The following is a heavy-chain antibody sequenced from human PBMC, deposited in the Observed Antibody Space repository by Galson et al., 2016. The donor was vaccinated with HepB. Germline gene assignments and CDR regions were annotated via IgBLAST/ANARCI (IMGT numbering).Heavy chain of an antibody. V-gene: IGHV4-39*01. CDR2: IYYTGST. Sequence: LSLTCTVSGGSISSNTFSWAWIRQPPGKGLEWIGTIYYTGSTYYTPSLKSRVPISIDAPKNQFFLRLTSVTAADTAVYYCARLHPGLRRGVISPIDFWGQGTLVTVSS. D-gene: IGHD3-10*01. J-gene: IGHJ4*02. CDR1: GGSISSNTFS. CDR3: ARLHPGLRRGVISPIDF.